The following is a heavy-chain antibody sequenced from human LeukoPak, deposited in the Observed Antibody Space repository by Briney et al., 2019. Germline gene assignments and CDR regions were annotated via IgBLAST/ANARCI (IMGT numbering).Heavy chain of an antibody. J-gene: IGHJ4*02. CDR3: ARVDIAARVPDY. V-gene: IGHV1-2*02. Sequence: GASVKVSCKXSGYTFTGYYMHWVRQAPRQGLEWMGWINPNSGGTNYAQKFQGRVTMTRDTSISTAYMELSRLRSDDTAVYYCARVDIAARVPDYWGQGTLVTVSS. CDR1: GYTFTGYY. D-gene: IGHD6-6*01. CDR2: INPNSGGT.